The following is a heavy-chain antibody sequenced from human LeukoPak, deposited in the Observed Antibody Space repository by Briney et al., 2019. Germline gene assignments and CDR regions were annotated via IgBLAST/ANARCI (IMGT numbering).Heavy chain of an antibody. CDR2: IYSGGST. J-gene: IGHJ4*02. CDR1: GFTVSSNY. Sequence: PGGSLRLSCAASGFTVSSNYMSWVRQAPGKGLEWVSVIYSGGSTYYADSVKGRFTISRDNYKNTLYLQMNSLRAEDTAVYYCARGGVYYDFWSGYVEPFDYWGQGTLVTVSS. V-gene: IGHV3-53*01. CDR3: ARGGVYYDFWSGYVEPFDY. D-gene: IGHD3-3*01.